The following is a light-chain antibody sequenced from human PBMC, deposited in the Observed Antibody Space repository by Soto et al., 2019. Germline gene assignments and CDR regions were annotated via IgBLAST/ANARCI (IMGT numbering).Light chain of an antibody. CDR1: QTISSW. CDR2: KAS. Sequence: DIQMTQSPSTLSGSVGDRVTITSRASQTISSWLAWYQQKPGKAPKLLVYKASTLKSGVPSRFSGSGSGTEFTLTISSLQPDDFAVYYCQQYGSSPITFGQGTRLEIK. CDR3: QQYGSSPIT. J-gene: IGKJ5*01. V-gene: IGKV1-5*03.